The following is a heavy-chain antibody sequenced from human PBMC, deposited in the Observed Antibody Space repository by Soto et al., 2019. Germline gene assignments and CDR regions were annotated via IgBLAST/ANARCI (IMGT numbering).Heavy chain of an antibody. CDR3: AKDDPWFDP. CDR1: GFTFSSYG. J-gene: IGHJ5*02. CDR2: ISYDGSNK. V-gene: IGHV3-30*18. Sequence: PGGSLRLSCAASGFTFSSYGMHWVRQAPGKGLEWVAVISYDGSNKYYADSVKGRFTISRDNSKNTLYLQMNSLRAEDTAVYYCAKDDPWFDPWGQGTLVTVS.